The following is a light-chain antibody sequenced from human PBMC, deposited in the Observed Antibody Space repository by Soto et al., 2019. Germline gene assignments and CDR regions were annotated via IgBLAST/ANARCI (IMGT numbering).Light chain of an antibody. CDR3: ASWDSSLTGGV. CDR1: SPNIGNNI. V-gene: IGLV1-51*02. J-gene: IGLJ2*01. Sequence: QSVLTQPPSVSAAPGQKVTISCSGSSPNIGNNIVSWYQQLPGTAPKLLIYEDNKRPSGIPDRFPGSKSGTSATLGITGLQTGDEAEYYCASWDSSLTGGVFGGGTKLT. CDR2: EDN.